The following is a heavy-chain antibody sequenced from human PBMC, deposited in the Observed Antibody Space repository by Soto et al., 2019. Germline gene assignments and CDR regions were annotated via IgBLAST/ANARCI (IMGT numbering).Heavy chain of an antibody. CDR2: IIPIFGTA. J-gene: IGHJ4*02. CDR1: GGTFSSYA. CDR3: ARRAGGDFWSGQTNYFDY. D-gene: IGHD3-3*01. Sequence: SVEVSCKASGGTFSSYAISWVRQAPGQGLEWMGGIIPIFGTANYAQKFQGRVTITADESTSTAYMELSSLRSEDTAVYYCARRAGGDFWSGQTNYFDYWGQGTLVTVSS. V-gene: IGHV1-69*13.